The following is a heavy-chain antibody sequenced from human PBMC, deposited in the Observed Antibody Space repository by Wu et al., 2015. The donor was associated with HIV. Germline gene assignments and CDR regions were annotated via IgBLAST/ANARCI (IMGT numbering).Heavy chain of an antibody. CDR2: IIPMFGAP. CDR1: GYSFSYYG. CDR3: ARGRGSGSYALKY. V-gene: IGHV1-69*13. Sequence: QVQLVQSGGEVKKPGASVKVSCKASGYSFSYYGINWVRQAPGQGLEWMGRIIPMFGAPYYAQNFQGRITITADESTTTVYMEMRSLKSEDTAVYYCARGRGSGSYALKYWGQGTLVTVSS. J-gene: IGHJ4*02. D-gene: IGHD3-10*01.